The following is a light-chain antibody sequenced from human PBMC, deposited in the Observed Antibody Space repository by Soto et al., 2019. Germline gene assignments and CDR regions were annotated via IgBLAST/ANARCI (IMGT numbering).Light chain of an antibody. CDR2: SAS. J-gene: IGKJ4*01. Sequence: EIVMTQSPATLSVSPGERATLSCRASQSVGNNLAWYQQKPGQAPRLLMYSASTRATGIPARFSGSGSGTAFTLTISSLQSEDFGAYYCQQYNSSPLTFGGGTSVEI. V-gene: IGKV3-15*01. CDR3: QQYNSSPLT. CDR1: QSVGNN.